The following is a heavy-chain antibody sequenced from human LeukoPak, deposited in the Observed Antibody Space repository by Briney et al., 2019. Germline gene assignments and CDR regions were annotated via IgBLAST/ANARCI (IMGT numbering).Heavy chain of an antibody. D-gene: IGHD6-13*01. CDR1: GGTFSSYA. Sequence: ASVKVSCKASGGTFSSYAISWVRQAPGQGLEWMGIINPSGGSTSYAQKFQGRVTMTRDTSTSTVYMELSSLRSEDTAVYYCARSGIAAAGTRPDDFDYWGQGTLVTVSS. V-gene: IGHV1-46*01. J-gene: IGHJ4*02. CDR2: INPSGGST. CDR3: ARSGIAAAGTRPDDFDY.